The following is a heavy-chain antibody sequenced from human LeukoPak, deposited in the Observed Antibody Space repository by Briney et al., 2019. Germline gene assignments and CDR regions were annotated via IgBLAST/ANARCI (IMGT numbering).Heavy chain of an antibody. CDR3: ARDLLLKPRKTAVEMATIFANPI. CDR1: GDSISSGDYY. J-gene: IGHJ3*02. Sequence: SETLSLTCTVSGDSISSGDYYWSWIRQPAGKGLEWIGRISSSGSTNYNPSLKSRVTISVDTSKNQFSLKLSSVTAADTAVYYCARDLLLKPRKTAVEMATIFANPIWGQGTMVTVSS. V-gene: IGHV4-61*02. D-gene: IGHD5-24*01. CDR2: ISSSGST.